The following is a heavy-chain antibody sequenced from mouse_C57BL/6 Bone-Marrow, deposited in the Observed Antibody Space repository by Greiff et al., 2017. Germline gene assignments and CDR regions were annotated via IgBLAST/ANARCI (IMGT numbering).Heavy chain of an antibody. CDR2: IDPSDSYT. Sequence: QVQLQQPGAELVMPGASVKLSCKASGYTFTSYWMHWVKQRPGQGLEWIGEIDPSDSYTNYNQQFKGKSTLTVDKSSSTAYMQLSSLTSEDSAVYYCAIDGYTWFAYWGQGTLVTVSA. CDR3: AIDGYTWFAY. V-gene: IGHV1-69*01. D-gene: IGHD2-3*01. J-gene: IGHJ3*01. CDR1: GYTFTSYW.